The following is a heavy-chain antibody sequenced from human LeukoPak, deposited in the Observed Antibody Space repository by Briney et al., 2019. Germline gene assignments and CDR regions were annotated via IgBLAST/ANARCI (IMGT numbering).Heavy chain of an antibody. V-gene: IGHV3-9*01. J-gene: IGHJ4*02. CDR3: ANLPYYFDSSGYYKGY. CDR2: ISWNSGSI. Sequence: GGSLRLSCAASGFTFDDYAMHWVRQAPGKGLEWVSGISWNSGSIGYADSVKGRFTISRDNSKNTLFLKMNSLRAEDTAVYYCANLPYYFDSSGYYKGYWGQGTLVTVSS. D-gene: IGHD3-22*01. CDR1: GFTFDDYA.